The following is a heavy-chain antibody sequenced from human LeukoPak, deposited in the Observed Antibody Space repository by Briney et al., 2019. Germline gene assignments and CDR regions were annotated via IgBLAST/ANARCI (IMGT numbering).Heavy chain of an antibody. Sequence: PGGSLRLSCAASGFTFRTYWMSWVRQAPGKGLEWVANTKQDGSEKYYVDSVKGRFTIYRDNAKNTLYLQMNSLRADDTAVYYCARDGGYCSSTTCPSTTPFDFWGQGTLVTVSS. CDR1: GFTFRTYW. V-gene: IGHV3-7*01. J-gene: IGHJ4*02. CDR3: ARDGGYCSSTTCPSTTPFDF. CDR2: TKQDGSEK. D-gene: IGHD2-2*01.